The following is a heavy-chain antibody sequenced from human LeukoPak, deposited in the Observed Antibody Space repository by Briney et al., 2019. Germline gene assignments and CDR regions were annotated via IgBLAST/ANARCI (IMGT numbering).Heavy chain of an antibody. CDR2: INGYNDNT. CDR3: SRDGRYDSRGY. Sequence: ASVKVSCKASGYTFTSYGITWVRQAPGQGLEWMGWINGYNDNTNYAQKFQGRVTMTTDTSTSTAYMELRSLGSDDTAVYYCSRDGRYDSRGYWGQGTLVTVSA. J-gene: IGHJ4*02. V-gene: IGHV1-18*04. CDR1: GYTFTSYG. D-gene: IGHD3-3*01.